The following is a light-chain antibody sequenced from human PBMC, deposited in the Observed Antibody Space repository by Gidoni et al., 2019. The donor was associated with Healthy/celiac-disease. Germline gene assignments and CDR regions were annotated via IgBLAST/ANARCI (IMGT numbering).Light chain of an antibody. J-gene: IGLJ2*01. Sequence: QSALTQPASVSGSPGQSITISCTGTSSDVGGYNYVSWYQQPPGKAPKLMSYEVSTRPSGVSNRFSGSKSGNTASLTISGLQAEDEADYYCSSYTSSSIVVFGGGTKLTVL. CDR1: SSDVGGYNY. CDR2: EVS. V-gene: IGLV2-14*01. CDR3: SSYTSSSIVV.